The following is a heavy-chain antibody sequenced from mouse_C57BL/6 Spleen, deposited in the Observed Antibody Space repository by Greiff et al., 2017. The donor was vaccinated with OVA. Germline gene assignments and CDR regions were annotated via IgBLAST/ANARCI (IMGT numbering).Heavy chain of an antibody. Sequence: EVQLQESGPGLVKPSQSLSLTCSVTGYSITSGYYWNWIRQFPGNKLEWMGYISYDGSNNYNPSLKNRISITRDTSKNQFFLKLNSVTTEDTATYYCARDQRYAMDYWGQGTSVTVSS. V-gene: IGHV3-6*01. CDR1: GYSITSGYY. CDR3: ARDQRYAMDY. CDR2: ISYDGSN. J-gene: IGHJ4*01.